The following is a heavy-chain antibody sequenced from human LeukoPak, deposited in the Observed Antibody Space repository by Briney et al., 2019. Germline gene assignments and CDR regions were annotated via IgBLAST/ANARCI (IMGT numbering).Heavy chain of an antibody. D-gene: IGHD6-13*01. CDR2: ISYDGSNK. CDR3: AREGQQLVDAEYFQH. V-gene: IGHV3-30*04. CDR1: GFTFSSYA. J-gene: IGHJ1*01. Sequence: GGSLRLSCAASGFTFSSYAMHWVRQAPGKGLEWVAVISYDGSNKYYADSVKGRFTISRDNSKNTLYLQMNSLRAEDTAVYYCAREGQQLVDAEYFQHWGQGTLVTVSS.